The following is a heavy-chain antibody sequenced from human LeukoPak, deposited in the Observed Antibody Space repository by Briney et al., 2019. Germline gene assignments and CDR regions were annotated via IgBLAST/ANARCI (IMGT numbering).Heavy chain of an antibody. V-gene: IGHV1-2*02. J-gene: IGHJ6*02. Sequence: ASVKVSCKASGYTFTGYYMHWVRQAPGQGLEWMGWINPNSGGTNYARKFQGRVTMTRDTSISTAHMELSRLRSDDTAVYYCARGRKWRAAAGNYGMDVWGQGTTVTVSS. CDR1: GYTFTGYY. CDR2: INPNSGGT. D-gene: IGHD6-13*01. CDR3: ARGRKWRAAAGNYGMDV.